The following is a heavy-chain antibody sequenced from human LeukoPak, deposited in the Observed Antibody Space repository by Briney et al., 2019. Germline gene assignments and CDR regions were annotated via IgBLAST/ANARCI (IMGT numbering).Heavy chain of an antibody. CDR2: ISPSSSYI. CDR3: ARDLNYFDY. J-gene: IGHJ4*02. Sequence: GGSLRLSCAASGFTFSSSSMNWVRQAPGKGLEFVSSISPSSSYIYYADSVKGRFTISRDDAKNSLFLQMNSLRAEDTAVYYCARDLNYFDYWGQGTLVTVSS. CDR1: GFTFSSSS. V-gene: IGHV3-21*06.